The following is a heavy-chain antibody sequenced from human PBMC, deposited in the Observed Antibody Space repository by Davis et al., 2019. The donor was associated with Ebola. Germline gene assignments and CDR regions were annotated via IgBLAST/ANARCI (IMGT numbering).Heavy chain of an antibody. V-gene: IGHV3-7*01. Sequence: GGSLRLSCAASGFTFIRYWMTWVRQAPRQGLEWVANITQDGSEKYYVDSVKGRFTISRDNSKNTLYLQMNSLRAEDTAVYYCARLTIASAPDIVDHWGQGSLVIVSP. D-gene: IGHD6-13*01. J-gene: IGHJ4*02. CDR2: ITQDGSEK. CDR1: GFTFIRYW. CDR3: ARLTIASAPDIVDH.